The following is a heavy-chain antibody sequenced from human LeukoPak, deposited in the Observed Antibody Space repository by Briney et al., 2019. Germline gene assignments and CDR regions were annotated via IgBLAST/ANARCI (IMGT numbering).Heavy chain of an antibody. V-gene: IGHV4-4*07. CDR3: ARVTYSSSSMSLDGFDI. Sequence: PSETLSLTCTVSGGSIISHYWSWIRQPAGKGLEWIGRIYTSGSTNYNPSLKSRVTMSVDTSKNQFSLRLSSVTAADTAVYYCARVTYSSSSMSLDGFDIWGQGTMVTVSS. CDR2: IYTSGST. J-gene: IGHJ3*02. CDR1: GGSIISHY. D-gene: IGHD6-6*01.